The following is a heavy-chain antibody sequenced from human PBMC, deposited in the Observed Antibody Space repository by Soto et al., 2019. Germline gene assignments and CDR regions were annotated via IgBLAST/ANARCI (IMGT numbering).Heavy chain of an antibody. J-gene: IGHJ6*02. Sequence: KTSETLSLTCAVYGGSFSGYYWSWGRQPPGKGLEWIGEINHSGSTNYNPSLKSRVTISVDTSKNQFSLKLSSVTAADTAVYYCARGRDGMDVWGQGTTVTVSS. V-gene: IGHV4-34*01. CDR2: INHSGST. CDR3: ARGRDGMDV. D-gene: IGHD3-10*01. CDR1: GGSFSGYY.